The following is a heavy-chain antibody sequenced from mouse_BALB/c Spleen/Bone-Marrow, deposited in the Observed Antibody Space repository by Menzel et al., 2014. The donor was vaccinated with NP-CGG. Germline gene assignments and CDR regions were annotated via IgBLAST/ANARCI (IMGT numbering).Heavy chain of an antibody. J-gene: IGHJ3*01. Sequence: EVMLVEPGGGLVQPGRSMKLPCVASGFTFSNYWMNWVRQSPEKGLEWVAEIRLKSNNYATHYAESVRGRFTISRDDSKSSVYLQMNNLRAEDTGIYYCTTGFAYWGQGTLVTVSA. CDR1: GFTFSNYW. CDR3: TTGFAY. CDR2: IRLKSNNYAT. V-gene: IGHV6-6*02.